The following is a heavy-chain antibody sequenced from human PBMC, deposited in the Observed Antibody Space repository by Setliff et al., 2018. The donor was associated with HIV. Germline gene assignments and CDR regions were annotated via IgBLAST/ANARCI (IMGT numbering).Heavy chain of an antibody. CDR2: IRTKANSYAT. CDR3: TRHEYWVAGSSLGFDY. CDR1: GFTFSGAE. V-gene: IGHV3-73*01. J-gene: IGHJ4*02. D-gene: IGHD6-19*01. Sequence: RGESLKISCAASGFTFSGAEIHWVRQASGKGLEWVGHIRTKANSYATTYAASVKGRFTISRDDSKNTAYLQMNSLKVEDTAVYYCTRHEYWVAGSSLGFDYWGQGTLVTVSS.